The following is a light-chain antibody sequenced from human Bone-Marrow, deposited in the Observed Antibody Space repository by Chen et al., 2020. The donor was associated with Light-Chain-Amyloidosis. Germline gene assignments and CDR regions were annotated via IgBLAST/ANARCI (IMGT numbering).Light chain of an antibody. Sequence: DIQMTQSPSTLSASVGDSVTITCRGSQSLDNWLAWYQQKPGKAPKLLIYKASTLVSGVPSRFSGRGSGTEFTLTISSLQPDDFATYDCQQYNTRSITFGQGTRLEIK. CDR1: QSLDNW. V-gene: IGKV1-5*03. CDR2: KAS. CDR3: QQYNTRSIT. J-gene: IGKJ5*01.